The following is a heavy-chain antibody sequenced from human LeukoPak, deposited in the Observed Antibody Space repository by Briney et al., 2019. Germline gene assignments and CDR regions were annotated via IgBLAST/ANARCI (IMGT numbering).Heavy chain of an antibody. V-gene: IGHV4-39*01. D-gene: IGHD3-3*01. CDR1: GGSISSSSYY. Sequence: PSETLSLTCTVSGGSISSSSYYWGWLRQPPGKGLEWIGSMYYSGSTYYNPSLKSRVTISVDTSKNQSSLKLSSVTAADTAVYYCARGGQSGYNDDAFDIWGQGTMVTVSS. J-gene: IGHJ3*02. CDR2: MYYSGST. CDR3: ARGGQSGYNDDAFDI.